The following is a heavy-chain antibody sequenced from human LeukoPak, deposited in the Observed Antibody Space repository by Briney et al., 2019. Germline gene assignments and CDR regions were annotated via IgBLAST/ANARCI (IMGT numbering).Heavy chain of an antibody. CDR2: IDTAGYT. J-gene: IGHJ4*02. CDR1: EFTFSSYD. D-gene: IGHD6-13*01. CDR3: SRVNPEAEGFDY. Sequence: GGSLRLSCAASEFTFSSYDMHWVRQGPGKGLEWVSAIDTAGYTYYPGSVTGRFTISRENAKNSLYLQMNSLRAGDTAVYYCSRVNPEAEGFDYWGQGTLVTVSS. V-gene: IGHV3-13*01.